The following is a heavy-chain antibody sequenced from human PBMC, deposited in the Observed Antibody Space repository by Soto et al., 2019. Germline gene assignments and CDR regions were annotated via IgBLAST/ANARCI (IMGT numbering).Heavy chain of an antibody. CDR2: INHSGST. V-gene: IGHV4-34*01. D-gene: IGHD1-7*01. CDR3: ARDNWNYAYYYYYGMVV. Sequence: PSETLSLTCAVYGGSFSGYYWSWIRQPPGKGLEWIGEINHSGSTNYNPSLKSRVTISVDTSKNQFSLKLSSVTAADTAVYYCARDNWNYAYYYYYGMVVLDQGTTVAVSS. CDR1: GGSFSGYY. J-gene: IGHJ6*02.